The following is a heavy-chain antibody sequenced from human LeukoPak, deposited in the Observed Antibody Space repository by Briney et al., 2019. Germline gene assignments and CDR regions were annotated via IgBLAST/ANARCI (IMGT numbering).Heavy chain of an antibody. J-gene: IGHJ4*02. CDR1: GFTFSTYG. D-gene: IGHD2-21*01. CDR3: AKRDWLY. CDR2: IWYDGSNK. Sequence: SGRSLRLSCAASGFTFSTYGMHWVRQAPGKGLEWVAVIWYDGSNKYYADSVKGRFTISRDNSKNTLYLQMNSLRAEDTAVYYCAKRDWLYWGQGTLVTVSS. V-gene: IGHV3-33*06.